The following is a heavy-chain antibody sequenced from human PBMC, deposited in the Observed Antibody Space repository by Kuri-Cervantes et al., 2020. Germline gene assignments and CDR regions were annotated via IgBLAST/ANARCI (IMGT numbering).Heavy chain of an antibody. V-gene: IGHV3-30*14. Sequence: GESLKISCAASGFTFSIFAMHWVRQAPGKGLEWVSVISYDGSQEYYLDSVKGRLTVSRETAESSVTLHLSTLGAEDTALYYCAIIAGIVDYWGQGTMVTVSS. CDR1: GFTFSIFA. CDR2: ISYDGSQE. D-gene: IGHD3-3*02. CDR3: AIIAGIVDY. J-gene: IGHJ4*02.